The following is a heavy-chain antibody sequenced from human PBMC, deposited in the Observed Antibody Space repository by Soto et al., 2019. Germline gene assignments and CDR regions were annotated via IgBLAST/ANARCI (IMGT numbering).Heavy chain of an antibody. CDR2: INYSGNT. Sequence: SETLSLTCTVSGGSISSISYYWGWLRQPHGKGLGWIGEINYSGNTNYNPSLESRVTISVDTSKNQFSLKVNFLTPADTAVYYCARTGGMDVWGPGATVTVSS. J-gene: IGHJ6*02. CDR1: GGSISSISYY. V-gene: IGHV4-39*07. CDR3: ARTGGMDV.